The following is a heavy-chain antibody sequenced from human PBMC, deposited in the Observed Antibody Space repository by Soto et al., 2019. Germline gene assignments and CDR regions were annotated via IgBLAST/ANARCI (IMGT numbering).Heavy chain of an antibody. V-gene: IGHV3-23*01. J-gene: IGHJ3*02. CDR1: GFTFSSYA. CDR3: AKDRAGVGWGAFDI. CDR2: ISGSGGST. D-gene: IGHD6-19*01. Sequence: GGSLRLSCAASGFTFSSYAMSWVRQAPGKGLEWVSAISGSGGSTYYADSVKGRFTISRDNSKNTLYLQMNSLTAEDRAVYYCAKDRAGVGWGAFDIWGQGTMVTVSS.